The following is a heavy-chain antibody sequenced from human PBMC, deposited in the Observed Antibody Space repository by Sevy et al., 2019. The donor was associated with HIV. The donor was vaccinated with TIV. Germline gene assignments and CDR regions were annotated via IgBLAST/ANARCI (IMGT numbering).Heavy chain of an antibody. J-gene: IGHJ6*02. Sequence: GGSLRLSCVVSGITFSTSGMHWVRQAPGKGLEWVAFISYNGRDKFYADSVKGRSTISRDNSKNILYLQMISLRAEDTSVYYWAKDFSGYNGMDVWGQGTMVTVSS. D-gene: IGHD1-1*01. CDR2: ISYNGRDK. V-gene: IGHV3-30*18. CDR3: AKDFSGYNGMDV. CDR1: GITFSTSG.